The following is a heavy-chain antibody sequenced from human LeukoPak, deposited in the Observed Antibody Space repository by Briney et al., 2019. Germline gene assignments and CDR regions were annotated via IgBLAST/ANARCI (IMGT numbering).Heavy chain of an antibody. Sequence: SETLSLTCTVSGGSISSSSYYRGWIRQPPGKGLEWIGSIHYSGSTYYNPSLKSRVTISVDTSKNQFSLKLSSVTAADTAVYYCARGLAPDYWGQGTLVTVSS. CDR3: ARGLAPDY. CDR1: GGSISSSSYY. D-gene: IGHD3/OR15-3a*01. J-gene: IGHJ4*02. V-gene: IGHV4-39*01. CDR2: IHYSGST.